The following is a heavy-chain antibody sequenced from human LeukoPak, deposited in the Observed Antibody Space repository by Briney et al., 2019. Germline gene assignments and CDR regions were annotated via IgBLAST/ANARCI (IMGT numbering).Heavy chain of an antibody. CDR1: GFTVSDNC. V-gene: IGHV3-53*01. CDR3: ARPWFHCSSTSCPDY. J-gene: IGHJ4*02. D-gene: IGHD2-2*01. Sequence: PGGSLRLSCVASGFTVSDNCMSWVRQAPGKGLEWVSLIYSDGNTYYSDSVKGRFTISRDNSKNTLYLQMNSLRAEDTAVYYCARPWFHCSSTSCPDYWGQGTLVTVSS. CDR2: IYSDGNT.